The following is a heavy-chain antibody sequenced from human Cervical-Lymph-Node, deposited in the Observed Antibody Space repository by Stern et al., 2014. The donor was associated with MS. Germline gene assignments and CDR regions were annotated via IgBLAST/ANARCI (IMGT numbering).Heavy chain of an antibody. V-gene: IGHV4-59*08. CDR3: ARHGDTSFVY. J-gene: IGHJ4*02. Sequence: VQLVESGPGLVQPSETLSLTCTVSGGSFSNYYWSWIRQPPGKGLEWIGYIYYIGTTNSNPSLKSRVIISVDTSKNQFSLRLSSVSVADTAVYYCARHGDTSFVYWGQGTLVTISS. CDR2: IYYIGTT. CDR1: GGSFSNYY. D-gene: IGHD2-21*02.